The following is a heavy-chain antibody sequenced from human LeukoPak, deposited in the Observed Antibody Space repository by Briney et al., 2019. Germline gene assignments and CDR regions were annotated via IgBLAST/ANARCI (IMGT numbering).Heavy chain of an antibody. V-gene: IGHV4-39*01. CDR3: ARGPTYQPIDF. CDR1: GDSISTSNSY. D-gene: IGHD2-2*01. J-gene: IGHJ4*02. Sequence: SETLSLTCTVSGDSISTSNSYWGWIRQPPGKGLEWIGSIYYSGNTYYNASLKSRVTISVDTSKNQFSLKFTSVTAADTAVYYCARGPTYQPIDFWGQGTLVTVSS. CDR2: IYYSGNT.